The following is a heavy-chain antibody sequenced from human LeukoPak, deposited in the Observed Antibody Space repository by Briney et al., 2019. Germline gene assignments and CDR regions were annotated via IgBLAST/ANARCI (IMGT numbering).Heavy chain of an antibody. V-gene: IGHV3-15*01. CDR3: TTDRGAAGTYYYYGMDV. Sequence: GGSLRLSCAASGFTFSNAWMSWVRQAPGKGLEWVGRIKSKTDGGTTDYAAPVKGRFTISRDDSKNTLYLQMNSLKTEDTAVYYCTTDRGAAGTYYYYGMDVWGQGTTVTVSS. CDR1: GFTFSNAW. J-gene: IGHJ6*02. D-gene: IGHD6-13*01. CDR2: IKSKTDGGTT.